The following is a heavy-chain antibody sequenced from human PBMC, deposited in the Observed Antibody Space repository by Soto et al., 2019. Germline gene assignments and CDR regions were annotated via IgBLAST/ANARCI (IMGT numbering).Heavy chain of an antibody. CDR1: GGSINNYY. CDR2: IYYSGST. V-gene: IGHV4-59*01. D-gene: IGHD3-3*01. CDR3: ARATPYYDFWSGPYYYYYGLDV. J-gene: IGHJ6*02. Sequence: TSETLSLTCSVSGGSINNYYWSWIRQPPGKGLEWIGYIYYSGSTNYNPSLKSRVTISVDTSKNQFSLKLNSVTAADTAVYYCARATPYYDFWSGPYYYYYGLDVWGQGTTVTVSS.